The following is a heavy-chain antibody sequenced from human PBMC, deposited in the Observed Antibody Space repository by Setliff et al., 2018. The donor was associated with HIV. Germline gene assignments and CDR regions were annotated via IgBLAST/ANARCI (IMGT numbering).Heavy chain of an antibody. CDR2: ISGNNRIT. Sequence: ASVKVSCKTSGYKFNIFGVSWVRQAPGQGLEWMGWISGNNRITYYAQNFQSRVTLTTDTSTSTSNMELRSLRSDDTAVYYCARTDACNNYEDYWGQGTPVTVSS. V-gene: IGHV1-18*01. CDR1: GYKFNIFG. CDR3: ARTDACNNYEDY. D-gene: IGHD4-4*01. J-gene: IGHJ4*02.